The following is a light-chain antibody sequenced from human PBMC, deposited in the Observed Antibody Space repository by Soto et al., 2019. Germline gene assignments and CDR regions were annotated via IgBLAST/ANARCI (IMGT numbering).Light chain of an antibody. V-gene: IGLV2-14*01. CDR3: SSYTSRATVV. CDR2: GVT. Sequence: QSVLTQPASVSGSPGQSITISCTGPSSDVGGYGSVSWYQKQPDKAPKLIIYGVTNRPSGVSSRFSGSKSGNTASLTISGLRTDDEADYFCSSYTSRATVVFGTGTKVTVL. J-gene: IGLJ1*01. CDR1: SSDVGGYGS.